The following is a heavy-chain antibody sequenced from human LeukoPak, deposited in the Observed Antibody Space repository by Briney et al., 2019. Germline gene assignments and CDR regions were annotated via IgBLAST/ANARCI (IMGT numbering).Heavy chain of an antibody. CDR1: GDSISSYF. J-gene: IGHJ5*02. CDR3: ARDSHSVDTATPRGFDP. D-gene: IGHD2-15*01. CDR2: FHDSGSA. Sequence: SETLSLTCTVSGDSISSYFWSWVRQPPGKGRGWVGYFHDSGSANSHPSLNTRITMSLDTSNTHFSLNLRSVPAADPAVYYWARDSHSVDTATPRGFDPWGQGTLVTVSS. V-gene: IGHV4-59*01.